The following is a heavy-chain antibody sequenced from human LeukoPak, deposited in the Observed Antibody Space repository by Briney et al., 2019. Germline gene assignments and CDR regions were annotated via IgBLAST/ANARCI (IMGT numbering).Heavy chain of an antibody. V-gene: IGHV3-74*01. CDR2: INSDGTST. D-gene: IGHD6-13*01. J-gene: IGHJ5*02. CDR1: GFTFSSYW. Sequence: GGSLRLSCAASGFTFSSYWIHWVRQAPGKGLMWVSRINSDGTSTNYADSVKGRFTISRDNAKNSLYLQMNSLRAEDTAVYYCAREGQYRSSSWYLSDWFDPWGQGTLVTVSP. CDR3: AREGQYRSSSWYLSDWFDP.